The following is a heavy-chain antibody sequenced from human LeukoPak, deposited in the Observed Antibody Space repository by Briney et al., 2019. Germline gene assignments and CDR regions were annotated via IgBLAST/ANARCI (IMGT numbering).Heavy chain of an antibody. Sequence: GGSLRLSCAASGFTFSSYAISWVRQAPGKGLEWVSAISGSGGSTYYADSVKGRFTISRDNSKNTLYLQMNSLRAEDTAVYYCAKAGFLYYYDSSGYPYYFDYWGQGTLVTVSS. CDR3: AKAGFLYYYDSSGYPYYFDY. CDR2: ISGSGGST. D-gene: IGHD3-22*01. CDR1: GFTFSSYA. J-gene: IGHJ4*02. V-gene: IGHV3-23*01.